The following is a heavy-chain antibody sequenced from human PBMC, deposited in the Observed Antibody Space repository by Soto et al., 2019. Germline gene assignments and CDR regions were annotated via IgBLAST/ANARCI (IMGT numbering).Heavy chain of an antibody. CDR2: ISGSGGST. CDR1: GFTFSSYA. J-gene: IGHJ2*01. CDR3: AKLLTARPFWYFDL. V-gene: IGHV3-23*01. D-gene: IGHD6-6*01. Sequence: EVQLLESGGGLVQPGGSLRLSCAASGFTFSSYAMSWVRQAPGKGLEWVSAISGSGGSTYYADSVKGRFNISRDNSKNALYLQMNSLRAEDTAVYYCAKLLTARPFWYFDLWGRGTLVTVSS.